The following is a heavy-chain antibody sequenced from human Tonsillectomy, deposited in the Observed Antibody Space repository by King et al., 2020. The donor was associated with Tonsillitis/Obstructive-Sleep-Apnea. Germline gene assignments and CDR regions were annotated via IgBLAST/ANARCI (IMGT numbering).Heavy chain of an antibody. J-gene: IGHJ4*02. D-gene: IGHD1-26*01. CDR1: GGSISSGGYY. CDR3: ASEVRTGAFDY. CDR2: IYDSGST. Sequence: QLQESGPGLVKPSQTLSLTCTVSGGSISSGGYYWSWIRQHPGKGLEWIGYIYDSGSTYYNPSLKSRVTISVDKSKNHFSLKLSSVTAADTAVYYCASEVRTGAFDYWGQGTLVTVSS. V-gene: IGHV4-31*03.